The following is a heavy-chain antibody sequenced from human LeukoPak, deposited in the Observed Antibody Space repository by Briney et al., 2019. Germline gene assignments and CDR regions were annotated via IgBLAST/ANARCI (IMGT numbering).Heavy chain of an antibody. J-gene: IGHJ4*02. Sequence: SETLSLTCTVSGGSISSYYWSWIRQPAGKGLEWIGRIYTSGSTNYNPSLKSRVTTSVDTSKNQFSLKLSSVTAADTAVYYCAREMMYDSSGYYSMYYFDYWGQGTLVTVSS. V-gene: IGHV4-4*07. D-gene: IGHD3-22*01. CDR3: AREMMYDSSGYYSMYYFDY. CDR2: IYTSGST. CDR1: GGSISSYY.